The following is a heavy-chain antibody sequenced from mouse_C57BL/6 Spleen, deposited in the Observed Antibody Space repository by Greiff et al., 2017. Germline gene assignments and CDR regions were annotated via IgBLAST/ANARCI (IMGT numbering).Heavy chain of an antibody. D-gene: IGHD1-1*01. CDR2: ISYDGSN. CDR3: ARDYYGSSSYAMDY. Sequence: EVQLQQSGPGLVKPSQSLSLTCSVTGYSITSGYYWNWIRQFPGNKLEWMGYISYDGSNNYNPSLKNRISITRDTSKNQFFLKLNSVTTEATATYDCARDYYGSSSYAMDYWGQGTSVTVSS. CDR1: GYSITSGYY. J-gene: IGHJ4*01. V-gene: IGHV3-6*01.